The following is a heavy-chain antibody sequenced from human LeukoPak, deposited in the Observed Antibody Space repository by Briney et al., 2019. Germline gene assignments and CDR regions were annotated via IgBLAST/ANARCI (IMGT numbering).Heavy chain of an antibody. Sequence: ASVKVSCKASGYTFTSYGISWVRQAPGQGLEWMGWISAYNGNTNYAQKLQGRVTMTTDTSTSTAYMELRSLRSDDTAVYYCARELTDYSSSWYIYYYGMDVWGQGTTVTVSS. J-gene: IGHJ6*02. D-gene: IGHD6-13*01. V-gene: IGHV1-18*01. CDR1: GYTFTSYG. CDR2: ISAYNGNT. CDR3: ARELTDYSSSWYIYYYGMDV.